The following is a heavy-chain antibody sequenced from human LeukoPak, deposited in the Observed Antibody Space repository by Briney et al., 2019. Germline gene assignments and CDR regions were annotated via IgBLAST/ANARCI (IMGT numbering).Heavy chain of an antibody. CDR3: ARYRYSGYYVDY. CDR1: GYTFTGYY. J-gene: IGHJ4*02. V-gene: IGHV1-2*02. D-gene: IGHD1-26*01. Sequence: ASVKVSCKASGYTFTGYYMHWVRQAPGQGLEWMGWINPNSGGTNYAQKFQGRVTMTRDTSISTAYMELSRLRSDDTAVYYRARYRYSGYYVDYRGQGTLVTVSS. CDR2: INPNSGGT.